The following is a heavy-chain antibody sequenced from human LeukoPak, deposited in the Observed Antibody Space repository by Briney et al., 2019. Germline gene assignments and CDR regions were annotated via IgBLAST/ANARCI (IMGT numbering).Heavy chain of an antibody. Sequence: GESLKISCKGSGYRFTSHWIAWVRQMPGKGLEWMGIIFPTDSDTRYSPSFQGQVTISADKSISTAYLQWSSLKASDTAMYYCARRDGYPFDSWGQGTLVTVSS. D-gene: IGHD5-24*01. CDR2: IFPTDSDT. CDR1: GYRFTSHW. CDR3: ARRDGYPFDS. V-gene: IGHV5-51*01. J-gene: IGHJ4*02.